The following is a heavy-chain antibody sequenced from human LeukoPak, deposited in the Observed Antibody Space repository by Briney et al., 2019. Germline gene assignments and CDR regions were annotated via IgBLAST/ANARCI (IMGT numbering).Heavy chain of an antibody. Sequence: SQTLSLTCTVSGGSISSGGYYWSWIRRHPGKGLEWIGYIYYSGSTYYNPSLKSRVTISVDTSKNQFSLKLSSVTAADTAVYYCARDPPYSSGLYYGMDVWGQGTTVTVSS. J-gene: IGHJ6*02. CDR3: ARDPPYSSGLYYGMDV. D-gene: IGHD6-19*01. V-gene: IGHV4-31*03. CDR2: IYYSGST. CDR1: GGSISSGGYY.